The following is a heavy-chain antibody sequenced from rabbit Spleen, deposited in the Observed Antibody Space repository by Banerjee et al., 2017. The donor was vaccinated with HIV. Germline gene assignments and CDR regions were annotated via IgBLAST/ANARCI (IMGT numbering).Heavy chain of an antibody. CDR2: IDRGSSRFT. D-gene: IGHD4-2*01. J-gene: IGHJ6*01. CDR1: GVSFSFNSY. Sequence: QSLEESGGDLVKPGASLTLTCTASGVSFSFNSYMCWVRQAPGKGLEWIACIDRGSSRFTYFANLAKGRFTISKTSSTTVTLQMTSLTAADTATYFCARDSGSRFSRYCMDLWGPGTLVTVS. CDR3: ARDSGSRFSRYCMDL. V-gene: IGHV1S40*01.